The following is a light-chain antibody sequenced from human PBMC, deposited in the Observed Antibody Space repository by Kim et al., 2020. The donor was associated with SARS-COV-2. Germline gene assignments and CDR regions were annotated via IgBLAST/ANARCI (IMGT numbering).Light chain of an antibody. Sequence: ASVGDRVTITCRASQSISIYLNWYQQRPGEAPKLLISAASSLQGGVPSRFSGSGSGTDFTFTISSLQPEDFATYYCQQSFSTLWTFGQGTKVDIK. J-gene: IGKJ1*01. CDR1: QSISIY. V-gene: IGKV1-39*01. CDR3: QQSFSTLWT. CDR2: AAS.